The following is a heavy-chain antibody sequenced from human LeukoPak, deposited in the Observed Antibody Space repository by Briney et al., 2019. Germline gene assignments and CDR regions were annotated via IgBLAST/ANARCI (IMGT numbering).Heavy chain of an antibody. Sequence: GGSLRLSCAAFGFTFTSVWMHWFRQAPGRGLVWISRISTDGAITGYADSVKGRFTISRDNAKNTLYLQMNSLRAEDTAVYYCARDRTTVTLFDYWGQGALVTVSS. D-gene: IGHD4-17*01. CDR2: ISTDGAIT. CDR3: ARDRTTVTLFDY. V-gene: IGHV3-74*01. CDR1: GFTFTSVW. J-gene: IGHJ4*02.